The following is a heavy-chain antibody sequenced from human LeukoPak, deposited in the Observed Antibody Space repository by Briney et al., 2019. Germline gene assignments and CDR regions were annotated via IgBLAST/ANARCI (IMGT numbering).Heavy chain of an antibody. CDR1: GYTFTSYD. D-gene: IGHD6-13*01. CDR2: MNPNSANT. Sequence: GASVKVSCKASGYTFTSYDINWVRQATGQGLEWMGWMNPNSANTGYAQKFQGRVTMTRNTSISTAYMELSSLRSEDTAVYYCARVSSSSWYVYYYYYGMDVWGQGTTVTVSS. V-gene: IGHV1-8*01. J-gene: IGHJ6*02. CDR3: ARVSSSSWYVYYYYYGMDV.